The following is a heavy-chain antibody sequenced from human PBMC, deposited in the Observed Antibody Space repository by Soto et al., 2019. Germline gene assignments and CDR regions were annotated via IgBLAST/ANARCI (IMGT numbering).Heavy chain of an antibody. CDR2: INHSGST. CDR3: AGSIVVPAAMVGGVVRANDY. J-gene: IGHJ4*02. Sequence: PSETLSLTCAVYGGSFSGYYWSWIRQPPGKGLEWIGEINHSGSTNYNPSLKSRVTISVDTSKNQFSLKLSSVTAADTAVYYCAGSIVVPAAMVGGVVRANDYWGQGTLVTVSS. D-gene: IGHD2-2*01. V-gene: IGHV4-34*01. CDR1: GGSFSGYY.